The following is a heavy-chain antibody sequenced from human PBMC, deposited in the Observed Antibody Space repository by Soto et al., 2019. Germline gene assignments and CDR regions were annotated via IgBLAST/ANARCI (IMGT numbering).Heavy chain of an antibody. D-gene: IGHD3-9*01. Sequence: PGGSLRLSCAASGFPFGTYTMNWVRQAPGKGLEWVSALGGGGDTHYAESVKGRLTISRDYSKNILLLQMNSLRDEDSAIYYCTKDRHPDGIWTFDFWGQGTLVTVSS. CDR2: LGGGGDT. V-gene: IGHV3-23*01. J-gene: IGHJ4*02. CDR1: GFPFGTYT. CDR3: TKDRHPDGIWTFDF.